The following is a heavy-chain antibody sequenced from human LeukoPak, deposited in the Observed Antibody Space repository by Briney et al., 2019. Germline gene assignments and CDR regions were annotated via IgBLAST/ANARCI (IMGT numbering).Heavy chain of an antibody. CDR2: INPSGGTT. Sequence: ASVKVSCKASGYTFTNYYILWVRQAPGQGLEWMGIINPSGGTTSYAQKFQGRLTMTRDTSTSTVYMELSSLRSEDTAVYYCARALIYSGYTYYFDYWGQGTLVTVFS. D-gene: IGHD5-12*01. CDR1: GYTFTNYY. CDR3: ARALIYSGYTYYFDY. J-gene: IGHJ4*02. V-gene: IGHV1-46*01.